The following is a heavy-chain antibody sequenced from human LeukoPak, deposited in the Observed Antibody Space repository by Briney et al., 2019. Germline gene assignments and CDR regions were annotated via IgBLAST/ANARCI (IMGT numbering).Heavy chain of an antibody. Sequence: GGSLRLSCAASGFTFSSYWMHWVRQVPGKGPVWVSRIKSNGLSTRYADSVEGRFTISRDNAKNTLYPQMNSLRVEDTAVYYCARRRGIDGAISEVDALDLWVQGTVFTVS. CDR1: GFTFSSYW. D-gene: IGHD1-26*01. CDR2: IKSNGLST. J-gene: IGHJ3*01. CDR3: ARRRGIDGAISEVDALDL. V-gene: IGHV3-74*01.